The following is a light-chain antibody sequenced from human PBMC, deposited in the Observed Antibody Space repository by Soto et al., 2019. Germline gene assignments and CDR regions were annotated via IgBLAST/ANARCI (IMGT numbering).Light chain of an antibody. J-gene: IGKJ1*01. CDR2: GAS. CDR3: QQYNNWPWT. Sequence: IVLKQSPATLSVTQGERATLSCRASQSVATNLAWYQQKPGQPPRLLIYGASTRATGIPARFSGSGSGTEFTLTISSLQSVDFAVYSCQQYNNWPWTFGHVTIV. CDR1: QSVATN. V-gene: IGKV3-15*01.